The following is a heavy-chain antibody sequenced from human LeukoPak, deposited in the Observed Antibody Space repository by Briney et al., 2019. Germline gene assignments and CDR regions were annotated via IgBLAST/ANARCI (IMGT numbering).Heavy chain of an antibody. CDR2: FDPEDGET. D-gene: IGHD1-26*01. Sequence: ASVKVSCKVSGYTLTELSMHWVRQAPGKGLEWIGGFDPEDGETIYAQKFQGRVTMTEDTSTDTAYMELSSLRSEDTAVYYCATGGLVVEATFFDYWGQGTLVTVSP. J-gene: IGHJ4*02. CDR1: GYTLTELS. CDR3: ATGGLVVEATFFDY. V-gene: IGHV1-24*01.